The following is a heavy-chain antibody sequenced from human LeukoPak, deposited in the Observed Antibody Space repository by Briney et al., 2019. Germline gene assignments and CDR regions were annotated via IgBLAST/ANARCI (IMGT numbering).Heavy chain of an antibody. J-gene: IGHJ4*02. CDR3: ARDRGYRSFDY. CDR1: GFTFSNYG. V-gene: IGHV3-7*01. Sequence: PGGTLRLSCAASGFTFSNYGMIWVRQAPGKGLEWVANIKDDGNEKYYVDSVKGRFTISRDNAKNSLYLQMNSLRVEDTAVYYCARDRGYRSFDYWGQGTLVTVSS. D-gene: IGHD6-19*01. CDR2: IKDDGNEK.